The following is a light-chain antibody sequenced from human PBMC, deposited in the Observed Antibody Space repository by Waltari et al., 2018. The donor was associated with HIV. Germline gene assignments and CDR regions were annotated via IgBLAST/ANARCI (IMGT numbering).Light chain of an antibody. V-gene: IGLV2-8*01. CDR2: EVT. J-gene: IGLJ3*02. CDR3: SSYGDSLRVL. Sequence: QSALTPPPSASGSLGQSVTISCTGSSSDIGAYDLVSWFQQHPHSAPKLLLYEVTRRPSTVSDRFSGSRSGNTAFLTVAGLQPDDEATYFCSSYGDSLRVLFGGGTNVTVL. CDR1: SSDIGAYDL.